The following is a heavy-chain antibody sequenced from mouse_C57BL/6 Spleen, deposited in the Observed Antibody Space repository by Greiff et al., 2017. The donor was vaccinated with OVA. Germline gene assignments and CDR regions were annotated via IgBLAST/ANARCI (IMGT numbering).Heavy chain of an antibody. J-gene: IGHJ2*01. CDR3: ARHGGWYLDY. V-gene: IGHV2-6-1*01. CDR2: IWSDGST. Sequence: QVQLKESGPGLVAPSQSLSITCTVSGFSLTSYGVHWVRQPPGKGLEWLVVIWSDGSTTYNSALKSRLSISKDNAKSQVFLKMNSLQTEDTAMYYCARHGGWYLDYWGQGTTLTVSS. D-gene: IGHD2-1*01. CDR1: GFSLTSYG.